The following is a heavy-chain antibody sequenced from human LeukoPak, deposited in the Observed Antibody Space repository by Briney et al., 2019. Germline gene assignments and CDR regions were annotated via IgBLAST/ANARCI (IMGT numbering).Heavy chain of an antibody. CDR1: GFTFSNYW. V-gene: IGHV3-7*01. J-gene: IGHJ4*02. D-gene: IGHD3-3*01. CDR2: IDQDGSEK. Sequence: GGSLRLSCAASGFTFSNYWMIWVRQAPGKGLEWVANIDQDGSEKYYVDSVKGRFTISRDNAKNSLYLQMISLRAEDTAVYFCASSTMNIYPIFGPGPPDYWGQGTLVTVSS. CDR3: ASSTMNIYPIFGPGPPDY.